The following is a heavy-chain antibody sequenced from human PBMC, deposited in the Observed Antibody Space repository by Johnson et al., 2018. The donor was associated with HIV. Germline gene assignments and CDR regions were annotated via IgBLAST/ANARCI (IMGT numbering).Heavy chain of an antibody. CDR1: GFTFSSYW. Sequence: VQLVESGGGLVQPGRSLRLSCAASGFTFSSYWMSWVRQAPGKGLEWVANIKQDGSEKYYVDSVKGRFTISRDNAKNSLYLQMNSLRAEDTAVYYCARAMYTSGWSYDAFDIWGQGTKVTVSS. D-gene: IGHD6-19*01. CDR3: ARAMYTSGWSYDAFDI. V-gene: IGHV3-7*01. J-gene: IGHJ3*02. CDR2: IKQDGSEK.